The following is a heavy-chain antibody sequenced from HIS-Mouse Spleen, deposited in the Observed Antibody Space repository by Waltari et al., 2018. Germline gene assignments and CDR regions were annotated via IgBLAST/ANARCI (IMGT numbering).Heavy chain of an antibody. CDR1: GRSISSSRYY. D-gene: IGHD3-3*01. V-gene: IGHV4-39*07. Sequence: QLQLQESGQGLVQPSETLSLTCTVSGRSISSSRYYRGWTRQPPGKGLEGIGSIYYSGSTYYNPSLKSRVTISVDTSKNQFSLKLSSVTAADTAVYYCARAPTGFLEWFDAFDIWGQGTMVTVSS. J-gene: IGHJ3*02. CDR2: IYYSGST. CDR3: ARAPTGFLEWFDAFDI.